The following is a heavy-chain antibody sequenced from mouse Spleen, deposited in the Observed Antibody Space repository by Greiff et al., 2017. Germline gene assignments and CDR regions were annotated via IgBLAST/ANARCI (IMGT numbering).Heavy chain of an antibody. D-gene: IGHD2-1*01. Sequence: QVQLKESGPELVKPGASVKISCKASGYAFSSSWMNWVKQRPGKGLEWIGRIYPGDGDTNYNGKFKGKATLTADKSSSTAYMQLSSLTSEDSAVYFCARRGNYVGYFDVWGAGTTVTVSS. V-gene: IGHV1-82*01. J-gene: IGHJ1*01. CDR1: GYAFSSSW. CDR3: ARRGNYVGYFDV. CDR2: IYPGDGDT.